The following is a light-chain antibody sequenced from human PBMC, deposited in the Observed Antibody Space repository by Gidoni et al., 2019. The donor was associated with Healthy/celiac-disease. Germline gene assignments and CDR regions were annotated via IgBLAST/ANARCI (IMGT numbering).Light chain of an antibody. Sequence: SYELTQPLSVSVALGQTARITCGGNNIGSKNVHWYQQTPGQAPVLVIYRDSNRPSGIPERFSGSNSGNTATLTISRAQAGDEADYYCQVWDSSTWVFGGGTKLTVL. CDR2: RDS. V-gene: IGLV3-9*01. CDR3: QVWDSSTWV. J-gene: IGLJ3*02. CDR1: NIGSKN.